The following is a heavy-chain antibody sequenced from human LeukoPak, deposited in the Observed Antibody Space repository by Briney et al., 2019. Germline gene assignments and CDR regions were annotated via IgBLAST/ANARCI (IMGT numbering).Heavy chain of an antibody. V-gene: IGHV1-18*01. CDR3: ARVLTGSSWPRYYYYYYMDV. J-gene: IGHJ6*03. D-gene: IGHD6-13*01. CDR2: ISTDNGDT. Sequence: ASVKVSCKSSGYTFTTYGITWVRQAPGQGLEWMGWISTDNGDTNYAQKLQGRVTMTTDTSTSTAYMELRSLRSDDTAVYYCARVLTGSSWPRYYYYYYMDVWGKGTTVTVSS. CDR1: GYTFTTYG.